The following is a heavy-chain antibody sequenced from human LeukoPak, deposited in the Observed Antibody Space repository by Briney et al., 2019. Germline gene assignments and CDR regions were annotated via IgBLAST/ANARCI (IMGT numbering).Heavy chain of an antibody. CDR2: ISSSSSTI. J-gene: IGHJ5*02. D-gene: IGHD3-3*01. Sequence: PGGSLRLSCAASGFSFSSYSMNWVRQAPGKGLEWVSYISSSSSTIYYADSVKGRFTISRDNARNSLYLQMNSLRAEDTAVYYCARDKVWLLFDWFDPWGQGTLVTVSS. CDR1: GFSFSSYS. CDR3: ARDKVWLLFDWFDP. V-gene: IGHV3-48*01.